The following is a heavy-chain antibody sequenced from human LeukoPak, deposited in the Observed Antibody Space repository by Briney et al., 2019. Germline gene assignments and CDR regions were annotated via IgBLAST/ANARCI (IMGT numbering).Heavy chain of an antibody. V-gene: IGHV3-15*01. Sequence: GGSLRLSCAASGFTFSNAWMAWVRQAPGKGLEWVGRIKTKTDGGTADYAAPVKGRFTISRDDSKNTLYLQMNSLKTEDTAVYYCTTEWALAGNFYWGQGTLVTVSS. CDR1: GFTFSNAW. CDR3: TTEWALAGNFY. D-gene: IGHD6-19*01. CDR2: IKTKTDGGTA. J-gene: IGHJ4*02.